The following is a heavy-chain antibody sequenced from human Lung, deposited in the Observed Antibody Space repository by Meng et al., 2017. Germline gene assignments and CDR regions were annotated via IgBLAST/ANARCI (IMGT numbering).Heavy chain of an antibody. CDR2: INHSGST. V-gene: IGHV4-34*01. Sequence: QAQLQQWGAGLLTPSETLSLTCVVSGGSFRYYYWSWIRQPPGKGLEWIGEINHSGSTNYNPSLESRATISVDTSQNNLSLKLSSVTAADSAVYYCARGPTTMAHDFDYWGQGTLVTVSS. CDR3: ARGPTTMAHDFDY. J-gene: IGHJ4*02. D-gene: IGHD4-11*01. CDR1: GGSFRYYY.